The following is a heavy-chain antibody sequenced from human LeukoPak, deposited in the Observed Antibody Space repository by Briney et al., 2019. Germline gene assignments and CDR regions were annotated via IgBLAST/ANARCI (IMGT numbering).Heavy chain of an antibody. CDR1: GYTFTGYY. D-gene: IGHD3-22*01. CDR3: ARVTGYIVEDYFDY. Sequence: ASVKVSCKASGYTFTGYYMHWVRQAPGQGLEWMGWINPNSGGTNYAQKFQGRVTMTRDTSISTAYMELSRLRSDDTAGYYCARVTGYIVEDYFDYWGQGTLVTVSS. V-gene: IGHV1-2*02. CDR2: INPNSGGT. J-gene: IGHJ4*02.